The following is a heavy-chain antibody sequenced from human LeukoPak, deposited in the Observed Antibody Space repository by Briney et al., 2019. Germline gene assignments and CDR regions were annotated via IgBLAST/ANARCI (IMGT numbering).Heavy chain of an antibody. CDR1: GGSFSGYY. Sequence: LSLTCAVYGGSFSGYYWSWIRQAPGKGLEWVSYISSSGSTIYYADSVKGRFTISRDNAKNSLYLQMNSLRAEDTAVYYCARDLSITMIVVPFYWGQGTLVTVSS. V-gene: IGHV3-11*01. J-gene: IGHJ4*02. CDR2: ISSSGSTI. CDR3: ARDLSITMIVVPFY. D-gene: IGHD3-22*01.